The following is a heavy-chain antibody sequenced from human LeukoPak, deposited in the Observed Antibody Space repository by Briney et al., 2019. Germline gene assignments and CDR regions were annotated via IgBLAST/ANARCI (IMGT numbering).Heavy chain of an antibody. J-gene: IGHJ6*02. CDR1: GGSISSYY. CDR3: ARQDTYYYDSSGYQGHYYYGMDV. V-gene: IGHV4-59*08. D-gene: IGHD3-22*01. CDR2: IYYSGST. Sequence: PSETLSLTCTVSGGSISSYYRSWIRQPPGKGLEWIGYIYYSGSTNYNPSLKSRVTISVDTSKNQFSLKLSSVTAADTAVYYCARQDTYYYDSSGYQGHYYYGMDVWGQGTTVTVSS.